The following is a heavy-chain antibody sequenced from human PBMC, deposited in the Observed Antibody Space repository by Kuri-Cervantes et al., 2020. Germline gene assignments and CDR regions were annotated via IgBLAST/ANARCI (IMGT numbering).Heavy chain of an antibody. CDR3: ARDRDYGDYHYYYGMDV. CDR2: IYSGGST. Sequence: GESLKISCVASGFTFSSYGMAWVRQAPGKGLEWVSVIYSGGSTYYADSVKGRFTISRDNAKNSLYLQMNSLRAEDTAVYYCARDRDYGDYHYYYGMDVWGQGTTVTVSS. CDR1: GFTFSSYG. V-gene: IGHV3-66*01. D-gene: IGHD4-17*01. J-gene: IGHJ6*02.